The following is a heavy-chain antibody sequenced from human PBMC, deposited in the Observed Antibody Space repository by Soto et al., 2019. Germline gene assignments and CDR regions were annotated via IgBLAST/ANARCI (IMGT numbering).Heavy chain of an antibody. CDR2: IYYSGST. J-gene: IGHJ5*02. Sequence: QLQLQESGPGLVKPSETLSLTCTVSGGSISSSSYYWGWIRQPPGKGLEWIGSIYYSGSTYYNPSLNSRVTIPVDTSKNQFSLKLSSVTAADTAVYCCASPTIAFYNWFDPWGQGTLVTVSS. CDR3: ASPTIAFYNWFDP. V-gene: IGHV4-39*01. D-gene: IGHD3-3*02. CDR1: GGSISSSSYY.